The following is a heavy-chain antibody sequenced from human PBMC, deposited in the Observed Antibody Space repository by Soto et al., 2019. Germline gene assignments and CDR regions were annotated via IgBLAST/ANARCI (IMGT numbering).Heavy chain of an antibody. CDR1: GYTFSGYA. J-gene: IGHJ4*02. V-gene: IGHV1-3*01. CDR2: INAGNGNT. Sequence: ASVKVSCKASGYTFSGYALLWVRQAPGQRLEWMGWINAGNGNTKYSQKFQGRVTITRDTSASTAYMELSSLRSEDTAVYYCARGRWTQTTADYYLDYWGQGTLVTVS. D-gene: IGHD1-1*01. CDR3: ARGRWTQTTADYYLDY.